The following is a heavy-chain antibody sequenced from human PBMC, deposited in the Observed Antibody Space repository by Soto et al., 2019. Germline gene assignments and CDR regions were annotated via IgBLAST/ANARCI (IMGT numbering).Heavy chain of an antibody. D-gene: IGHD5-18*01. CDR2: IYHSGST. CDR1: GGSISSGGYS. J-gene: IGHJ4*02. CDR3: ASIRGYSYGLNY. Sequence: QLQLQESGSELVKPSQTLSLTCAVSGGSISSGGYSWSWIRQPPGKGLEWIGYIYHSGSTYYNPSLKSRVTISVDRSKNQFSLKLSSVTAADTAVYYCASIRGYSYGLNYWGQGTLVTVSS. V-gene: IGHV4-30-2*01.